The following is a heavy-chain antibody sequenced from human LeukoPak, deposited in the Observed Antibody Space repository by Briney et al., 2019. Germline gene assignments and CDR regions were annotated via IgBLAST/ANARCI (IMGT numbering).Heavy chain of an antibody. CDR3: ARAPFYYDSSGYLFY. J-gene: IGHJ4*02. D-gene: IGHD3-22*01. Sequence: GGSLRLSCAASGFTFRNYDMSWVRQAPGKGLEWVSAISGNGESTYYVDSVKGRFTISRDNAKNTLYLQMNSLRAEDTAVYYCARAPFYYDSSGYLFYWGQGTLVTVSS. V-gene: IGHV3-23*01. CDR1: GFTFRNYD. CDR2: ISGNGEST.